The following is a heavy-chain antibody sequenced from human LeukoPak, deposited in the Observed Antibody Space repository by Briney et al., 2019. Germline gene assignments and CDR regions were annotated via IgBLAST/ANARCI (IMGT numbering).Heavy chain of an antibody. J-gene: IGHJ2*01. V-gene: IGHV1-24*01. CDR3: ATSRGSSGWYRGRWYFDP. CDR2: FDPEDGET. Sequence: ASVKVSCKVSGYTLTELSMHWVRHAPGKGLEWMGGFDPEDGETIYAQKFQGRVTMTEDTSTDTAYMELSSLRSEDTAVYYCATSRGSSGWYRGRWYFDPWGRGTLVTVSS. CDR1: GYTLTELS. D-gene: IGHD6-19*01.